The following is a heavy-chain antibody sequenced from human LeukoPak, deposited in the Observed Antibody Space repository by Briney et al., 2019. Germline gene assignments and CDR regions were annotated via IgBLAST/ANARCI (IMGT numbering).Heavy chain of an antibody. V-gene: IGHV4-39*01. Sequence: SETLSLTCTVSGGSISSSRYYWGWIRQPPGKGLEWIGSIYSSGSVYYNPSLKSRVTISLDTSKNQFSLKLSSVTAADTAVYYCSTRNILAWCFDLWGRGTLVTVSS. D-gene: IGHD3-9*01. J-gene: IGHJ2*01. CDR1: GGSISSSRYY. CDR3: STRNILAWCFDL. CDR2: IYSSGSV.